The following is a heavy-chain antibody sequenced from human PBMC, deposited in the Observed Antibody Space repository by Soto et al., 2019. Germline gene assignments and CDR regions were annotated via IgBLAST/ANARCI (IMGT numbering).Heavy chain of an antibody. J-gene: IGHJ3*02. CDR1: GLTFSSHA. D-gene: IGHD3-9*01. CDR2: ISYDGSNK. CDR3: AKDYELATAIFWPDAFDI. V-gene: IGHV3-30*18. Sequence: GGSLRLSCAASGLTFSSHAMRWVRQAPGKGLEWVAVISYDGSNKYYADSVKGRFTISRDNSKNTLYLQMNSLRAEDTAVYYCAKDYELATAIFWPDAFDIWGQGTMVTVSS.